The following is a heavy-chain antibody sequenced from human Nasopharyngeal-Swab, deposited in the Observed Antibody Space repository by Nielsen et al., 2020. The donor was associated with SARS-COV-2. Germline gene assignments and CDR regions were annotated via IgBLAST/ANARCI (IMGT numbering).Heavy chain of an antibody. CDR1: GYIFTSYG. CDR3: ARLGYCTGGVCPYGMDV. Sequence: ASVKVSCKASGYIFTSYGISWVRQAPGQGLEWMGWISAYNGNTNYAQKLQGRVTMTPDTSTSTAYMELRSLRSDDTAGYYCARLGYCTGGVCPYGMDVWGQGTTVTVSS. V-gene: IGHV1-18*01. CDR2: ISAYNGNT. J-gene: IGHJ6*02. D-gene: IGHD2-8*02.